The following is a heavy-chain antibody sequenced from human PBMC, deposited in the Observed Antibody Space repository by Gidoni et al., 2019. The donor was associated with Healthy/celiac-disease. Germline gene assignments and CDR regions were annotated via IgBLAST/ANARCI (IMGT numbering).Heavy chain of an antibody. J-gene: IGHJ4*02. CDR1: GDSVSSNSAA. Sequence: QVQLQQSGPGLVKPSQTLSLTCAISGDSVSSNSAAWNWIRQSPSSGLEWLGRTYYRSKVYNDYAVSVKSRITINPDTSKNKFSLQLNSVTPEDTAVYYCARGGGPEWELLSRLVFDYWGQGTLVTVSS. D-gene: IGHD1-26*01. CDR2: TYYRSKVYN. V-gene: IGHV6-1*01. CDR3: ARGGGPEWELLSRLVFDY.